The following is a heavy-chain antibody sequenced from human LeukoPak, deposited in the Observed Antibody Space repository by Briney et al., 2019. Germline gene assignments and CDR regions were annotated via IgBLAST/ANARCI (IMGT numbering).Heavy chain of an antibody. D-gene: IGHD3-9*01. CDR3: AKDQGAGLTSQS. V-gene: IGHV3-23*01. CDR2: VDAGGFTT. Sequence: PGGSLRPSCATSGFTFAAYAMTWVRQAPGKGLEWVSHVDAGGFTTYYADSVKGRFTISRDNSRNTVYLQMNNLTIEDTALYYCAKDQGAGLTSQSWGQGTLVTVSA. J-gene: IGHJ1*01. CDR1: GFTFAAYA.